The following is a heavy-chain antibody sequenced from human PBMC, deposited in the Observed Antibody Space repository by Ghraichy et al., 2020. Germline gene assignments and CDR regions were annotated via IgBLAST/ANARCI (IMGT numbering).Heavy chain of an antibody. CDR3: AKDRLESAPEYSSSSWVSGWDWFDP. CDR1: GFTFSSYA. V-gene: IGHV3-23*01. J-gene: IGHJ5*02. CDR2: ISGSGGST. Sequence: GESLNISCAASGFTFSSYAMSWVRQAPGKGLEWVSAISGSGGSTYYADSVKGRFTISRDNSKNTLYLQMNSLRAEDTAVYYCAKDRLESAPEYSSSSWVSGWDWFDPWGQGTLVTVSS. D-gene: IGHD6-6*01.